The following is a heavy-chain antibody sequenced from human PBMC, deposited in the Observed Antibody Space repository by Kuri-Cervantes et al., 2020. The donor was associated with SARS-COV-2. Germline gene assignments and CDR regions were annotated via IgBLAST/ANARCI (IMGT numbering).Heavy chain of an antibody. Sequence: GGSLRLSCAASGFTFSNAWMNWVRQAPGKGLEWVGRIKSKTDGGTTDYAAPVKGRFTISRDDSKNTLYLQMNSLRAEDTAVYYCARDGDVGTRRRFSGWTYYYYGMDVWGQGTTVTVSS. CDR2: IKSKTDGGTT. V-gene: IGHV3-15*07. J-gene: IGHJ6*02. CDR1: GFTFSNAW. D-gene: IGHD6-19*01. CDR3: ARDGDVGTRRRFSGWTYYYYGMDV.